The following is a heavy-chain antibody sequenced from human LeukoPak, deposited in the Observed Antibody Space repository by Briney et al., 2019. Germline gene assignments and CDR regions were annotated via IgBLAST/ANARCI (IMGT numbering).Heavy chain of an antibody. CDR1: GFTFSSYG. J-gene: IGHJ6*03. Sequence: PGGTLRLSCAASGFTFSSYGMSWVRQAPGKGLEWVSAISGSGGSTHYADSVKGRFTISRDNSKNTLYLQINSLRTEDTAVYYCAKDGVPWLIRQGLAFYYYMDVWGKGTTVTVSS. D-gene: IGHD6-19*01. CDR2: ISGSGGST. CDR3: AKDGVPWLIRQGLAFYYYMDV. V-gene: IGHV3-23*01.